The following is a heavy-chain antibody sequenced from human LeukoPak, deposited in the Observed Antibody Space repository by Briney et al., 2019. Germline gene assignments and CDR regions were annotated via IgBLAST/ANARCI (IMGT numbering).Heavy chain of an antibody. J-gene: IGHJ4*02. V-gene: IGHV4-38-2*02. CDR3: ARQTTATTYDY. Sequence: PSETLSLTCTVSGYSISSGYYWGWIRPPPGKGLEWIGSIYHSGSTFYNPSLKSRVTISVDTSKNQFSLKLSSVTAADTAVYYCARQTTATTYDYWGQGTLVTVSS. CDR2: IYHSGST. D-gene: IGHD4-17*01. CDR1: GYSISSGYY.